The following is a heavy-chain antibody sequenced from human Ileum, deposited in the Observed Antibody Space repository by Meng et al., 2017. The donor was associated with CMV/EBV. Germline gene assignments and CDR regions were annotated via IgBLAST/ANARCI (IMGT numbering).Heavy chain of an antibody. CDR3: VHRSQGTGKTGQYFDY. J-gene: IGHJ4*02. CDR2: IYWDDDK. D-gene: IGHD1-14*01. V-gene: IGHV2-5*02. CDR1: GFSFSTYGEG. Sequence: QVTLKASRPHPVKPPPHLTLTCTFSGFSFSTYGEGVGWIRQPPGKALEWIAIIYWDDDKRYRPSLKSRLTITKDASKDQVVLTMTNMDPADTATYYCVHRSQGTGKTGQYFDYWGQGSLVTVSS.